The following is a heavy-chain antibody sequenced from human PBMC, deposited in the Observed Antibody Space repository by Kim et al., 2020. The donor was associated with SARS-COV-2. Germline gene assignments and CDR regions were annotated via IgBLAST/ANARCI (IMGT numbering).Heavy chain of an antibody. CDR2: IYTSGST. V-gene: IGHV4-4*07. D-gene: IGHD6-19*01. CDR3: ARVGIAVAREIYYFDY. J-gene: IGHJ4*02. CDR1: GGSISSYY. Sequence: SETLSLTCTVSGGSISSYYWSWIRQPAGKGLEWIGRIYTSGSTNYNPSLKSRVTMSVDTSKNQFSLKLSSVTAADTAVYYCARVGIAVAREIYYFDYWGQGTLVTVSS.